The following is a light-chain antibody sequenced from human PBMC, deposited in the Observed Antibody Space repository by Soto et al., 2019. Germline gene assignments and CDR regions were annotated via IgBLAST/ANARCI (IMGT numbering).Light chain of an antibody. CDR3: SSYTSSSTLEV. CDR2: EVS. V-gene: IGLV2-14*01. Sequence: QCSLTQPAWVSGSPGQSITISCTGTISDVGGYNYVSWYQQHPGKAPKLMIYEVSNRPSGVSNRFSGSKYSNTASLTISGLQAEDEADYYCSSYTSSSTLEVFGTGTKVTVL. CDR1: ISDVGGYNY. J-gene: IGLJ1*01.